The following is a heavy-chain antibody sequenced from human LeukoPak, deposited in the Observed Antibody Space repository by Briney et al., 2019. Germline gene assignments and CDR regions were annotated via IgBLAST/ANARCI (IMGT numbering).Heavy chain of an antibody. CDR1: GFTFSSYA. CDR3: AKGGSSYSEMDY. CDR2: LSASGGLT. D-gene: IGHD3-22*01. Sequence: GGSLRLSCAASGFTFSSYAMSWVRQAPGKGLEWVSGLSASGGLTYYADSVKGRFTISRDNSKNTLYLQMNSLRADDTAVYYRAKGGSSYSEMDYWGQGTLVTVPS. V-gene: IGHV3-23*01. J-gene: IGHJ4*02.